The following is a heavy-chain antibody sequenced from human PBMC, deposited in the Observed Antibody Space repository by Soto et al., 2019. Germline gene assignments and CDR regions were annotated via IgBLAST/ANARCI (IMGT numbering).Heavy chain of an antibody. CDR2: INDDGIST. J-gene: IGHJ4*02. D-gene: IGHD1-1*01. CDR3: TRGPRSTSTGTGAF. CDR1: GFTFSMFW. Sequence: GGSLRLSCAASGFTFSMFWMHWVRQVPGKGPEWVSRINDDGISTNYADSVKGRFTISRDNAKNILYLQMNALRVDDTAVYYCTRGPRSTSTGTGAFWGQGTLVTVSS. V-gene: IGHV3-74*01.